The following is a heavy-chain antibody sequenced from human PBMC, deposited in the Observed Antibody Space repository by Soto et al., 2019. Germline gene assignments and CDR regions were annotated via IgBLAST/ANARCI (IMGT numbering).Heavy chain of an antibody. J-gene: IGHJ5*02. CDR2: IKKDGSDK. V-gene: IGHV3-7*05. D-gene: IGHD3-10*01. Sequence: EVQLVESGGGLVQPGGSLRLSCAASGFTFSIYNMTWVRQAPGKGLEWVATIKKDGSDKYYVDSVKGRFTISRDNAKNSGYLQMNSLTAEDTAVYFCARGGRSVWPDYCWCDPWGQGTLVTVSS. CDR1: GFTFSIYN. CDR3: ARGGRSVWPDYCWCDP.